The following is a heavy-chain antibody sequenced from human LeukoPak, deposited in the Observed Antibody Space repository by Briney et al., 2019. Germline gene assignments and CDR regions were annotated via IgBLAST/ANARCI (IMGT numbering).Heavy chain of an antibody. D-gene: IGHD2-15*01. CDR3: ARQAVCSGGSCYRRHFDY. V-gene: IGHV4-34*01. Sequence: PSETLSLTCAVCGGSFSGYYWSWIRQPPGKGLEWIGEINHSGSTNYNPSLKSRVTISVDTSKNQFSLKLSSVTAADTAVYYCARQAVCSGGSCYRRHFDYWGQGTLVTVSS. J-gene: IGHJ4*02. CDR1: GGSFSGYY. CDR2: INHSGST.